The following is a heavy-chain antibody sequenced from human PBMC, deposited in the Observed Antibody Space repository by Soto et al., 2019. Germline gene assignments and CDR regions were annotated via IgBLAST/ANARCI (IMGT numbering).Heavy chain of an antibody. D-gene: IGHD3-16*01. CDR2: ISYSGST. V-gene: IGHV4-59*11. CDR1: GGSMSSHY. Sequence: SETLSLTCTVSGGSMSSHYWTWLRQPPGKGREWIGYISYSGSTYYNPSLKSRVTISADTSRNKFSLKLSSVIAADTAVYYCARADPDASVGYWGQGTLVTVSS. CDR3: ARADPDASVGY. J-gene: IGHJ4*02.